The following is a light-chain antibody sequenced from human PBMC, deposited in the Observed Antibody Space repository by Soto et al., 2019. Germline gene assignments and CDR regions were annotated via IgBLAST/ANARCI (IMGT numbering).Light chain of an antibody. CDR1: QTVSSN. J-gene: IGKJ3*01. CDR2: GAS. CDR3: QQYNDWPPFT. V-gene: IGKV3-15*01. Sequence: EIVMTQSPATLSVSPGERATLSCSASQTVSSNLAWYQQKPGQAPRLLIHGASTRAAGIPARFSDSGSVTEFTLTISSLQSEDFAVYFCQQYNDWPPFTVGPGPIVDIK.